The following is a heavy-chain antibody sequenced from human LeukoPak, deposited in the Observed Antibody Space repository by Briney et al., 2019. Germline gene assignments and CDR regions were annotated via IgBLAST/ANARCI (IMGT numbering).Heavy chain of an antibody. CDR2: INHSGST. D-gene: IGHD3-22*01. J-gene: IGHJ4*02. CDR1: GGSFSGYY. V-gene: IGHV4-34*01. CDR3: ARGQYYYDSSGYLPAGY. Sequence: PSETLSLTCAVYGGSFSGYYWSWLRQPPGKGLEWIGEINHSGSTNYSPSLKSRVTISVDTSKNQFSLKLSSVTAADTAVYYCARGQYYYDSSGYLPAGYWGQGTLVTVSS.